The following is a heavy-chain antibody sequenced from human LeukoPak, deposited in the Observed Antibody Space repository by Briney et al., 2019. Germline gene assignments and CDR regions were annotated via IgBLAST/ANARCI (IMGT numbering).Heavy chain of an antibody. V-gene: IGHV1-8*01. J-gene: IGHJ4*02. Sequence: ASVKVSCKASGYTFTSYDFNWVRQATGQRPEWMGWMSPNSGDTGYAQKFQDRVTMTRNTSISTAYMELSSLRSDDTAVYYCARGPPNWGYDYWGPGTLDTVSS. D-gene: IGHD7-27*01. CDR1: GYTFTSYD. CDR3: ARGPPNWGYDY. CDR2: MSPNSGDT.